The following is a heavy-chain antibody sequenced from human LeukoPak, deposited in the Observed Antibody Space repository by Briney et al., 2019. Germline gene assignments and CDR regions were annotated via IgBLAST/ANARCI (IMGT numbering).Heavy chain of an antibody. CDR1: GGSISSGGYY. D-gene: IGHD3-3*01. CDR3: ARVHKPITIFGVAQRSVNWFDP. V-gene: IGHV4-30-2*01. J-gene: IGHJ5*02. Sequence: PSQTLSLTCTVSGGSISSGGYYWSWIRQPPGKGLEWIGYIYHSGSTYYNPSLKSRVTISVDRSKNQFSLKLSSVTAADTAVYYCARVHKPITIFGVAQRSVNWFDPWGQGTLVTVSS. CDR2: IYHSGST.